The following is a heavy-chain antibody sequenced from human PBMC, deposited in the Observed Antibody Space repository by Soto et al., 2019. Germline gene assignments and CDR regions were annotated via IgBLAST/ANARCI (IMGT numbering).Heavy chain of an antibody. J-gene: IGHJ5*02. V-gene: IGHV3-23*01. CDR3: ANCQQWLVSSWFDP. Sequence: EVQLLESGGGLVQPGGSLRLSCAASGFTFSSYAMSWVRQAPGKGLEWVSAISGSGGSKYYADSVKGRFTISRDNSKNTLYLQMNSLRAEDTAVYYCANCQQWLVSSWFDPWGQGTLVTVSS. D-gene: IGHD6-19*01. CDR2: ISGSGGSK. CDR1: GFTFSSYA.